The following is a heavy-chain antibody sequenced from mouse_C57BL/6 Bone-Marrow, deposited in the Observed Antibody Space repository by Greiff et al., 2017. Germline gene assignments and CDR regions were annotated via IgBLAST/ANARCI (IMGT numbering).Heavy chain of an antibody. CDR2: IYPGSGST. J-gene: IGHJ4*01. CDR1: GYTFTSYW. CDR3: ARWSYAMDY. Sequence: QVQLQQPGAELVKPGASVKMSCKASGYTFTSYWITWVKQRPGQCLEWIGDIYPGSGSTNSNEKFKSKATLTVDTSSSTAYMQLSSLTSEDSAVYYCARWSYAMDYWGQGTSVTVSS. V-gene: IGHV1-55*01.